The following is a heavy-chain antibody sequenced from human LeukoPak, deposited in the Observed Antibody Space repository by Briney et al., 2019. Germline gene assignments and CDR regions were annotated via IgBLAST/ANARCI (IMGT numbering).Heavy chain of an antibody. CDR3: AGGGKVVRGVYFDY. J-gene: IGHJ4*02. CDR2: IIPIFGTA. CDR1: GGTFSSYA. Sequence: GASVKVSCKASGGTFSSYAISWVRQAPGQGLEWMGGIIPIFGTANYARKFQGRVTITADESTSTAYMELSSLRSEDTAVYYCAGGGKVVRGVYFDYWGQGTLVTVS. V-gene: IGHV1-69*13. D-gene: IGHD3-10*01.